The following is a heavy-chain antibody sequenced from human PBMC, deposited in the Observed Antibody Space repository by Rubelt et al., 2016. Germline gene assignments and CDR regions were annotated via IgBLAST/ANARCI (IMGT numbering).Heavy chain of an antibody. Sequence: EVQLVESGGGLVQPGGSLRLSCAASGFTFSSYSMNWVRQAPGKGLEWVSYISSSSSTIYYADSVKGRFTISRDNAKNSLYLQMNSLRAEDTAVYYCARVDDILTLETRGMDVWGQGTTVTVSS. D-gene: IGHD3-9*01. CDR3: ARVDDILTLETRGMDV. CDR2: ISSSSSTI. CDR1: GFTFSSYS. J-gene: IGHJ6*02. V-gene: IGHV3-48*01.